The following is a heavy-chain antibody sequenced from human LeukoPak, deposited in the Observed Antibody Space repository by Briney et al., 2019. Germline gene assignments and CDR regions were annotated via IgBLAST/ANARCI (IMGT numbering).Heavy chain of an antibody. V-gene: IGHV1-18*01. CDR1: GYTFTSYG. J-gene: IGHJ4*02. Sequence: ASVKASCKASGYTFTSYGISWVRQAPGQGLEWMGWISAYNGNTNYAQKLQGRVTMTTDTSTSTAYMELRSLRSDDTAVYYCARSLPPPPQEHNDYWGQGTLVTVSS. CDR2: ISAYNGNT. D-gene: IGHD1/OR15-1a*01. CDR3: ARSLPPPPQEHNDY.